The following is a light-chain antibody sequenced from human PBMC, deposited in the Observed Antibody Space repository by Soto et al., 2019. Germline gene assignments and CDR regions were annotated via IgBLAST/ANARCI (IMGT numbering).Light chain of an antibody. V-gene: IGLV1-44*01. Sequence: QSVLTQPPSASATPGQRVTISCSGSSSNIARRSVYWYQQLPGTAPKLLMYSSDLRPSGVPDRFSGSKSGTTASLAISGVQSEDEADYYCSTWDYSLNGWVFGGGTKLTVL. CDR2: SSD. CDR3: STWDYSLNGWV. CDR1: SSNIARRS. J-gene: IGLJ3*02.